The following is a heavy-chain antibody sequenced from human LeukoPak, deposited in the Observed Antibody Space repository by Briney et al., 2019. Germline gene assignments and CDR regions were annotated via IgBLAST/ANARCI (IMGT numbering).Heavy chain of an antibody. Sequence: GESLKISCKGFGYTFTNYWIGWVRQMPGKGLEWMGIIFPGDFDTRYSPSFQGQVTISADKSIGTAYLQLSSLKASDSAMYYCARLTWFGESFFDYWGQGTLVTVSS. J-gene: IGHJ4*02. CDR3: ARLTWFGESFFDY. CDR2: IFPGDFDT. CDR1: GYTFTNYW. V-gene: IGHV5-51*01. D-gene: IGHD3-10*01.